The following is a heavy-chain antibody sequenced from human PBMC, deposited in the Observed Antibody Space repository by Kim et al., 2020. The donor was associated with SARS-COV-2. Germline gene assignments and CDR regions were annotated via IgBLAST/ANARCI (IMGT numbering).Heavy chain of an antibody. J-gene: IGHJ4*02. CDR3: ARVCTGYYDYVWGSYRQLYYFDY. Sequence: ASVKVSCKASGYTFTSYGISWVRQAPGQGLEWMGWISAYNGNTNYAQKLQGRVTMTTDTSTSTAYMELRSLRSDDTAVYYCARVCTGYYDYVWGSYRQLYYFDYWGQGTLVTVSS. CDR1: GYTFTSYG. CDR2: ISAYNGNT. D-gene: IGHD3-16*02. V-gene: IGHV1-18*01.